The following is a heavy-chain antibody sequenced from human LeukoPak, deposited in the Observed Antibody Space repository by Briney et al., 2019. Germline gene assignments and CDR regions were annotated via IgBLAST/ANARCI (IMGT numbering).Heavy chain of an antibody. CDR1: GGSISSNSYH. CDR3: ARVTSRLGWFDP. V-gene: IGHV4-39*07. CDR2: IYYSGST. J-gene: IGHJ5*02. Sequence: NPSETLSLTCTVSGGSISSNSYHWGWIRQPPGQGLEWIGSIYYSGSTYYKPSLKSRVTISVDTSKNQFSLKLRSVTAADTAVYYCARVTSRLGWFDPWGQGTLVTVSS. D-gene: IGHD1-14*01.